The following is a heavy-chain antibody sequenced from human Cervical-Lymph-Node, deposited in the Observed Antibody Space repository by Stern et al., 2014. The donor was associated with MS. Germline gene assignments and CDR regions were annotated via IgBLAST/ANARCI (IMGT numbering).Heavy chain of an antibody. CDR1: GFSLSTGGVG. J-gene: IGHJ6*02. CDR3: AHAQDPFWSGLNWYHYYHMDV. Sequence: QVTLKESGPTLVKPTQTLTLTCTFSGFSLSTGGVGVGWIRQPPGKALEWLALIFWDDENRYSPSLRSRLTITKDTSKNQVVLTMTDMDPVDTATYYCAHAQDPFWSGLNWYHYYHMDVWGHGTTVTVSS. D-gene: IGHD3-3*01. CDR2: IFWDDEN. V-gene: IGHV2-5*02.